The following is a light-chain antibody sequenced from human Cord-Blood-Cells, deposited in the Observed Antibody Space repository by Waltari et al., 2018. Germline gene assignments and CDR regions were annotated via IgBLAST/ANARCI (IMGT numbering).Light chain of an antibody. CDR1: QSVSSSY. J-gene: IGKJ2*01. Sequence: EIVLTQSPGTLSLSPGESATLSCRASQSVSSSYLARYQQKPGHAPRLLIYGASSRATGIPDRFSGSGSGTDFTLTISRLEPEDFAVYYCQQYGSSPYTFGQGTKLEIK. CDR3: QQYGSSPYT. CDR2: GAS. V-gene: IGKV3-20*01.